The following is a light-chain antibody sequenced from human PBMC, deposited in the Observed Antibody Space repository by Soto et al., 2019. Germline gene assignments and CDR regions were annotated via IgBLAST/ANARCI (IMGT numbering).Light chain of an antibody. Sequence: DIVMTQSPDSLAVSLGERATINCKSSQSILHSPNNKDALTWYQQKPGQPPKLLINWASTRESGVPDRFSGAGSGTVSPLTTSSLRAEIVPFYYFHNFSIPRPFAQGTGWKSN. CDR2: WAS. J-gene: IGKJ1*01. V-gene: IGKV4-1*01. CDR1: QSILHSPNNKDA. CDR3: HNFSIPRP.